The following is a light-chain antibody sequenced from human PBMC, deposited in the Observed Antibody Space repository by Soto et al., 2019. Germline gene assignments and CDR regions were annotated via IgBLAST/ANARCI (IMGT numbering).Light chain of an antibody. CDR2: EAS. CDR1: QSVSNY. Sequence: EIVLTQSPATLSLSPGERATLSCRASQSVSNYLAWYQQKPGQAPRLLMYEASKRATGIPARFSGSGSGTDFTLTINSLEPEDFAVYYGQQRNRWLRTFGQGTKLEIK. J-gene: IGKJ2*01. CDR3: QQRNRWLRT. V-gene: IGKV3-11*01.